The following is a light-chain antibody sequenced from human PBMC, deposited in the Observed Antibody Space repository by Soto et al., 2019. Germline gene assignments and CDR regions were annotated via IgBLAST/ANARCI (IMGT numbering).Light chain of an antibody. CDR2: GDS. CDR3: QSYDSSTVV. J-gene: IGLJ2*01. CDR1: GSNIGAGYD. Sequence: QSVLTQPPSVSGAPGQRVTISCTGSGSNIGAGYDVHWYQHRPGTAPKLLVFGDSHRPSGVPDRFSGSKSGTSASLAITGLQAEDEGDYYCQSYDSSTVVFGGGTKVTVL. V-gene: IGLV1-40*01.